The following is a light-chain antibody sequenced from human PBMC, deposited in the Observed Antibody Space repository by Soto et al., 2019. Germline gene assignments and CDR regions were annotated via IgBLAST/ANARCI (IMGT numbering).Light chain of an antibody. Sequence: QSVLTQPPSVSGAPGQRVTISCTGSSSNIGAGYDVHWYQQLPGTAPKLLIYGNTNRPSGVPDRFSGSKSGTSASLAITGLLAEDGADYYCHSYDSGLGVFGGGTKLTVL. CDR2: GNT. J-gene: IGLJ2*01. V-gene: IGLV1-40*01. CDR1: SSNIGAGYD. CDR3: HSYDSGLGV.